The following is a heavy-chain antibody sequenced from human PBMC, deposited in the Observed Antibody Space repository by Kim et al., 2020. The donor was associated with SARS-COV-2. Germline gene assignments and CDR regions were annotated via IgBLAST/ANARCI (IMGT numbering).Heavy chain of an antibody. V-gene: IGHV4-39*02. D-gene: IGHD1-26*01. CDR3: AREVAGGARW. Sequence: STYYNPSRKRRVTISVDTSKNQFSLKLSSVTAADTAVYYCAREVAGGARWWGQGTLVTVSS. J-gene: IGHJ4*02. CDR2: ST.